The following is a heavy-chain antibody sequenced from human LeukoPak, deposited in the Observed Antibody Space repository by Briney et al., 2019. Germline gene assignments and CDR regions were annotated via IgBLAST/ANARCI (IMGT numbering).Heavy chain of an antibody. Sequence: PGGSLRLSCAAPGFTFTNYAMTWVRQAPGKGLEWVSTISGSGGSTYNADSVKGRFTISRDNSKNTLYLQMNSLRAEDTAVYYCAKEFEYSSSADYWGQGTLVTVSS. J-gene: IGHJ4*02. V-gene: IGHV3-23*01. CDR2: ISGSGGST. CDR1: GFTFTNYA. CDR3: AKEFEYSSSADY. D-gene: IGHD6-6*01.